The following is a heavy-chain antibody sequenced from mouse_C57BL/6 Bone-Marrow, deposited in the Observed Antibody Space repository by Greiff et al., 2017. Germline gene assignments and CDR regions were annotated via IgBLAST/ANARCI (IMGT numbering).Heavy chain of an antibody. D-gene: IGHD3-3*01. CDR2: IYPGSGNT. J-gene: IGHJ2*01. Sequence: VKLMESGAELVRPGASVKLSCKASGYTFTDYYINWVKQRPGQGLEWIARIYPGSGNTYYNEKFKGKATLTAEKSSSTAYMQLSSLTSEDSAVYFCARRRAYLDYWGQGTTLTVSS. CDR3: ARRRAYLDY. CDR1: GYTFTDYY. V-gene: IGHV1-76*01.